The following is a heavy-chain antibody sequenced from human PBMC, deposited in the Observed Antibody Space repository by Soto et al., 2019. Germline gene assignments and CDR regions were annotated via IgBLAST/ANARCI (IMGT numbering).Heavy chain of an antibody. CDR3: ARGIAAARTSWFDP. D-gene: IGHD6-13*01. CDR1: GYTFTGYY. Sequence: ASVKVSCKASGYTFTGYYMHWVRQAPGQGQERMGWINPNSGGTNYAQKFQGWVTMTRDTSISTAYMELSRLRSDDTAVYFCARGIAAARTSWFDPWGQGTLVTVSS. J-gene: IGHJ5*02. V-gene: IGHV1-2*04. CDR2: INPNSGGT.